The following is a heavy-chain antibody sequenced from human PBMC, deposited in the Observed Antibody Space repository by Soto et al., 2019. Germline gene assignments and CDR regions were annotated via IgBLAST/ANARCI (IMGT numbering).Heavy chain of an antibody. D-gene: IGHD4-17*01. J-gene: IGHJ6*03. CDR2: INSDGSIT. V-gene: IGHV3-74*01. CDR3: AKVKTTPFEAPTSYSYYYIDV. CDR1: GFTFSLSW. Sequence: PGGSLRLSCAASGFTFSLSWMHWVRQGPGNRPVWVSRINSDGSITSYADSVKGRFTISRDNSKNTLYLQMSSLTAEDTAVYYCAKVKTTPFEAPTSYSYYYIDVWGNGIPITVSS.